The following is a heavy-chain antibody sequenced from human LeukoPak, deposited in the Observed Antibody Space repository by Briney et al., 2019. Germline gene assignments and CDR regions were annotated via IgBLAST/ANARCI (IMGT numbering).Heavy chain of an antibody. V-gene: IGHV1-2*02. CDR2: INPNSGGT. CDR1: GYTFTGYY. D-gene: IGHD3-3*01. J-gene: IGHJ6*03. Sequence: ASVKVSCKASGYTFTGYYMHWVRQAPGQGLEWMGWINPNSGGTNYAQKFQGRVTMTRDTSISTAYMELSRLRSDDTAVYYCARDQYDFWSGYSYYYYYYMDVWGKGTTVTVSS. CDR3: ARDQYDFWSGYSYYYYYYMDV.